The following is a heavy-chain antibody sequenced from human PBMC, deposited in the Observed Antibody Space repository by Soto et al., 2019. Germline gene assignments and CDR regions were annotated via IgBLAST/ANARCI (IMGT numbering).Heavy chain of an antibody. CDR3: ARDRGVTTTVLKTYYYYGMDV. D-gene: IGHD4-4*01. Sequence: GGSLRLSCAASGFTFSSYGMHWVRQAPGKGLEWVAVRWYDGSNKYYADSVKGRFTISRDNSKNTLYLQMNSLRAEDTAVYYCARDRGVTTTVLKTYYYYGMDVWGQGTTVTVSS. CDR2: RWYDGSNK. V-gene: IGHV3-33*01. CDR1: GFTFSSYG. J-gene: IGHJ6*02.